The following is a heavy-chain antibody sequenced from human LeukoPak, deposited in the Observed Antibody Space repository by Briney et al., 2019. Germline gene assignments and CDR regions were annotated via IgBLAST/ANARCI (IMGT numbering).Heavy chain of an antibody. D-gene: IGHD3-16*01. CDR1: GGSISSYY. V-gene: IGHV4-59*01. Sequence: PSETLSLTCTVSGGSISSYYWSWIRHPPGKGLEWIGHIYYNGSTNHNPSIKRRVTISVGTSKNQSSLKLSSVTAPDTAVEYRGSLLRFGYFDYWGQGTLVTVSS. CDR3: GSLLRFGYFDY. J-gene: IGHJ4*02. CDR2: IYYNGST.